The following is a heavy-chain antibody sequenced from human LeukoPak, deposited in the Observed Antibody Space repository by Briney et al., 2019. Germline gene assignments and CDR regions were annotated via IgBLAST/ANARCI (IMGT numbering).Heavy chain of an antibody. J-gene: IGHJ3*02. CDR1: GGSISSGDYY. CDR3: ARDSDPYDAFDI. Sequence: SETLSLTCTVSGGSISSGDYYWSWFRQPPGKGLECIGYIYFSGTTYYNPSLKSRVTISVDTSKNQFSLKLSSVTAADTAVYYCARDSDPYDAFDIWGQGTMVTVSS. D-gene: IGHD3-10*01. CDR2: IYFSGTT. V-gene: IGHV4-30-4*02.